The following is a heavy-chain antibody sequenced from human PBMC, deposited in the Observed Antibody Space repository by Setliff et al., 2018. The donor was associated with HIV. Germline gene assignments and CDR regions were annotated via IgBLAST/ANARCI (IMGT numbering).Heavy chain of an antibody. V-gene: IGHV3-48*01. CDR3: ARDTMWAFDI. D-gene: IGHD3-10*02. CDR1: GFTFSGNW. CDR2: IGGRFDT. Sequence: GGSLRLSCAASGFTFSGNWMSWVRQAPGKGLEWVSFIGGRFDTYYADSVKGRFTISRDNAKKSLYLQMNSLRADDTAVYYCARDTMWAFDIWGQGTLVTVSS. J-gene: IGHJ3*02.